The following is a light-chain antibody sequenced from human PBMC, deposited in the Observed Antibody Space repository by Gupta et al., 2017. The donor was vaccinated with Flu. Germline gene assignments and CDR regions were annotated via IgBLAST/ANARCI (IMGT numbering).Light chain of an antibody. CDR1: SSDIGHYNS. J-gene: IGLJ2*01. V-gene: IGLV2-14*01. CDR2: DVS. Sequence: QSALTQPASVSGSPGQSIAISCTGTSSDIGHYNSVSWYHLRPGKAPKLILFDVSNRPSGIPDRFSGSKSGNTAALTTTGAQAGEEGEYYCHSLESNNNHVIFGGGTKLTVL. CDR3: HSLESNNNHVI.